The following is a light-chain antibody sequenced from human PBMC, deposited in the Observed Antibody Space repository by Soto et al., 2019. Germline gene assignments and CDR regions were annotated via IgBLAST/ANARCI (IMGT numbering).Light chain of an antibody. J-gene: IGKJ5*01. CDR1: QSLLHTNGYNY. V-gene: IGKV2-28*01. CDR2: HAS. Sequence: DIVMTQSPLSLPVTPGEPASISCRSSQSLLHTNGYNYLAWYQQKPGTAPKVLIYHASNLQSGVPSRFSGSGSGTDFTLTISSLQPEDFATYYCQQTYTTPEITFGQGTRLE. CDR3: QQTYTTPEIT.